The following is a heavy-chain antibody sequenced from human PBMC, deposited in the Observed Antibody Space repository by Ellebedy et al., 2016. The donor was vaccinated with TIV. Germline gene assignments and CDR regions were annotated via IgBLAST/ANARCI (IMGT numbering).Heavy chain of an antibody. D-gene: IGHD2-2*01. J-gene: IGHJ6*02. CDR3: ARERVLAAMLYYYYGMDV. Sequence: GGSLRLXXAASGFTFSSYWMSWVRQAPGKGLEWVANIKQDGSEKYYVDPVKGRFTISRGNAKNSLYLQMNSLRAEDTAVYYCARERVLAAMLYYYYGMDVWGQGTTVTVSS. V-gene: IGHV3-7*03. CDR2: IKQDGSEK. CDR1: GFTFSSYW.